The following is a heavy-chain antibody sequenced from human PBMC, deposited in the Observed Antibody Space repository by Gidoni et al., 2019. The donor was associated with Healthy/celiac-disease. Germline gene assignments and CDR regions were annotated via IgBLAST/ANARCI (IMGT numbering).Heavy chain of an antibody. CDR2: MNPNSGNT. CDR1: GYTFTSYD. J-gene: IGHJ4*02. Sequence: QVQLVQSGAEVKKPGASVKVSCKASGYTFTSYDINWVRQATGQGLEGLGWMNPNSGNTGYAQKFQGRVTITRNTSMGTAYMELSSRRSEETAVYYCARVTAGGTRTVTTRPLSYWGQGTLVTVSS. D-gene: IGHD4-17*01. CDR3: ARVTAGGTRTVTTRPLSY. V-gene: IGHV1-8*01.